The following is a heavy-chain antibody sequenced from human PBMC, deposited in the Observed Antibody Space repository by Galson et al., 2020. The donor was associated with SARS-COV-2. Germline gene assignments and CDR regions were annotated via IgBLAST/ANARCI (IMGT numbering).Heavy chain of an antibody. V-gene: IGHV3-23*01. Sequence: GGSLRLSCAVSGFTYNIFAMSWVRQFPGRGLEWVSLISGRGDMSYYADSVKGRFTISRDNSNGRLYLQMNNLRVEDTAVYFCAKQGPPGAKFCSRTSCYTDSWGRGTLVTVSS. J-gene: IGHJ4*02. CDR1: GFTYNIFA. CDR3: AKQGPPGAKFCSRTSCYTDS. CDR2: ISGRGDMS. D-gene: IGHD2-2*02.